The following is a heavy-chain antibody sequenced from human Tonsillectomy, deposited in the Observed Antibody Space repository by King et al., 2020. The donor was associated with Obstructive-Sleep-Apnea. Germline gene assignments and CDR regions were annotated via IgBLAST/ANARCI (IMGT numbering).Heavy chain of an antibody. D-gene: IGHD2-15*01. CDR1: GGSISSGAYS. CDR3: AREYCSGGSCSLDY. V-gene: IGHV4-30-4*07. CDR2: IYYGGST. J-gene: IGHJ4*02. Sequence: VQLQESGPGLVKPSQTLSLTCAVSGGSISSGAYSWNWIRQPPGKGLEWIGYIYYGGSTYHNPSLKSRITISIDTFENQFFLRLNSVTAADTAVYYCAREYCSGGSCSLDYWGQGTLVTVSS.